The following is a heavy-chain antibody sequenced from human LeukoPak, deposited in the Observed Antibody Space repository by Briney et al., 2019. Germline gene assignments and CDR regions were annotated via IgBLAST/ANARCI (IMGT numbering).Heavy chain of an antibody. D-gene: IGHD3-3*01. V-gene: IGHV5-51*01. CDR3: ARQPLGLAYYDFWSGYYFDY. J-gene: IGHJ4*02. CDR2: IYPGDSDI. Sequence: GESLKISCKGSGYRFSNYWIGWVRHMPGKGLEWMGMIYPGDSDIRYSPSFQGQVTISADKSISTAYLQWSSLKASDTAMYYCARQPLGLAYYDFWSGYYFDYWGQGTLVTVSS. CDR1: GYRFSNYW.